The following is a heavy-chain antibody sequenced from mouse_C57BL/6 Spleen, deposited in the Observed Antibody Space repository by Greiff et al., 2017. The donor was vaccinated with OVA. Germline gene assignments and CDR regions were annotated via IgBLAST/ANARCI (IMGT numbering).Heavy chain of an antibody. V-gene: IGHV1-4*01. CDR1: GYTFTSYT. Sequence: LVESGAELARPGASVKMSCKASGYTFTSYTMHWVKQRPGQGLEWIGYINPSSGYTKYNQKFKDKATLTADKSSSTAYMQLSSLTSEDSAVYYCARGEAYYSNYEYFDVWGTGTTVTVSS. J-gene: IGHJ1*03. D-gene: IGHD2-5*01. CDR2: INPSSGYT. CDR3: ARGEAYYSNYEYFDV.